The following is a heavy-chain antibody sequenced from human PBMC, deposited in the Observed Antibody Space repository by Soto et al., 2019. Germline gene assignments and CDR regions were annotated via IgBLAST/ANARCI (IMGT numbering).Heavy chain of an antibody. D-gene: IGHD3-10*01. Sequence: GGSLRLSCAASGFTFSSYSMNWVRQAPGKGLEWVSYISSSSSTIYYADSVKGRFTISRDNAKNSLYLQMNSLRAEDTAVYYCARDRSPQSAYGSGSYAFDIWGQGTMVTVSS. CDR1: GFTFSSYS. CDR2: ISSSSSTI. CDR3: ARDRSPQSAYGSGSYAFDI. V-gene: IGHV3-48*04. J-gene: IGHJ3*02.